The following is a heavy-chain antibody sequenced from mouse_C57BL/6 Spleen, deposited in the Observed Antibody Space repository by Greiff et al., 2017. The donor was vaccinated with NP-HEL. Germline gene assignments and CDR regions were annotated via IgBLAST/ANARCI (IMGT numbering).Heavy chain of an antibody. CDR2: IDPSDSYT. CDR3: ARVEGDPFYALGY. D-gene: IGHD2-13*01. J-gene: IGHJ4*01. V-gene: IGHV1-59*01. CDR1: GYTFTSYW. Sequence: QVQLQQPGAELVRPGTSVKLSCKASGYTFTSYWMHWVKQRPGQGLEWIGVIDPSDSYTNYNQKFKGKATLTVDTSSSTLYMQLSSLTSADSAVCYCARVEGDPFYALGYWGQGASVTVSS.